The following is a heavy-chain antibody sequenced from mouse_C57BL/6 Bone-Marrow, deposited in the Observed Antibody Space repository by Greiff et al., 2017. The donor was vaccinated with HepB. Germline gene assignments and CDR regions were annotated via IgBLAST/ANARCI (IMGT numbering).Heavy chain of an antibody. J-gene: IGHJ3*01. V-gene: IGHV5-16*01. Sequence: EVKVVESEGGLVQPGSSMKLSCTASGFTFSDYYMAWVRQVPEKGLEWVANINYDGSSTYYLDSLKSRFIISRDNAKNILYLQMSSLKSEDTATYYCARDQSWFAYWGQGTLVTVSA. CDR3: ARDQSWFAY. CDR1: GFTFSDYY. CDR2: INYDGSST.